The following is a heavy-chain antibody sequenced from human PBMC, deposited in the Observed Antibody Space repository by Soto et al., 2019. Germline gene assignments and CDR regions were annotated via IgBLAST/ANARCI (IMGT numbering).Heavy chain of an antibody. CDR1: GGTFSSYS. Sequence: QVQLVQSGAEGKKPGSSVKVSCKASGGTFSSYSINWVRQAPGQGLEWMGEIIPIFGTANYAQKFQGRVTITADESTSTAYMELSSLRSEDTAVYYCARDGGRLSGGIDYWGQGTLVTVSS. CDR3: ARDGGRLSGGIDY. J-gene: IGHJ4*02. D-gene: IGHD1-26*01. V-gene: IGHV1-69*01. CDR2: IIPIFGTA.